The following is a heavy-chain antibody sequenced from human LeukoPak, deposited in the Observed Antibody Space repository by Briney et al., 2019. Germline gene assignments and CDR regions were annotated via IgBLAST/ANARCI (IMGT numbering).Heavy chain of an antibody. CDR1: GGTFSSYA. J-gene: IGHJ4*02. Sequence: ASVTVSCKASGGTFSSYAISWVRQAPGQGLEWMGGIIPIFGTANYAQKFQGRVTITADKSTSTAYMELSSLRSEDTAVYYCASSIAARTFDYWGQGTLVTVSS. D-gene: IGHD6-6*01. CDR2: IIPIFGTA. V-gene: IGHV1-69*06. CDR3: ASSIAARTFDY.